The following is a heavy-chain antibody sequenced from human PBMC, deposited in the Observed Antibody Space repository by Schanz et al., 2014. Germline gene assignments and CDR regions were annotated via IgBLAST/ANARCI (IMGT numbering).Heavy chain of an antibody. CDR3: ARGRGFYDY. J-gene: IGHJ4*02. Sequence: QVQLVQSGAEVKKPGSSVKVSCKASGGTFSTYTISWVRQAPGQGLEWMGRIVPIAGITNYAQRFQGRVSITADTSTNTAYMELSSLTSEDTAVHYCARGRGFYDYWGQGTLVTVSS. D-gene: IGHD3-10*01. CDR1: GGTFSTYT. V-gene: IGHV1-69*02. CDR2: IVPIAGIT.